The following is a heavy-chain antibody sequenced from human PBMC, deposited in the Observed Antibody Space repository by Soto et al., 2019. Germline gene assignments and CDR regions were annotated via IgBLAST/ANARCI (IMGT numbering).Heavy chain of an antibody. CDR3: ARDAELDGYLG. CDR2: ISSISTYI. Sequence: GGSLRLSCAASGFTFSTYGMNWVRQAPGKGLEWVSSISSISTYIYYADSVKGRFTISRDNAKNSLYLQMNNLRAEDTAVYYCARDAELDGYLGWGQGTLVTVSS. J-gene: IGHJ4*02. D-gene: IGHD5-12*01. CDR1: GFTFSTYG. V-gene: IGHV3-21*01.